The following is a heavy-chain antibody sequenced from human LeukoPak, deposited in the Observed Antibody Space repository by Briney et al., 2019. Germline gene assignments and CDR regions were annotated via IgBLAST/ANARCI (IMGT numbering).Heavy chain of an antibody. CDR2: IYYSGST. J-gene: IGHJ4*02. D-gene: IGHD5-12*01. Sequence: SETLSLTCTVSGGSISSYYWSWIRQPPGKGLEWIGYIYYSGSTNYNPSLRSRVTISVDTSKNQFSLKLSSVTAADTAVYYCARVGPTSGGYGYFDYWGQGTLVTVSS. V-gene: IGHV4-59*01. CDR1: GGSISSYY. CDR3: ARVGPTSGGYGYFDY.